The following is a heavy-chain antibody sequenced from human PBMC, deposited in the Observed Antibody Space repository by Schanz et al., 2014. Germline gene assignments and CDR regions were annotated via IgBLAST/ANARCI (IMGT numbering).Heavy chain of an antibody. CDR3: ASPPISVAGRLADY. Sequence: EVLLVESGGGLVQPVGSLRLSCAASGFIFSNSWMSWVRQPPGKGLEWVSLIDYAGSTNYADSVKGRMTVSRDTSKNALFLQMNNLRAEDTAVYYCASPPISVAGRLADYWGQGILVAVSS. CDR1: GFIFSNSW. CDR2: IDYAGST. J-gene: IGHJ4*02. D-gene: IGHD6-19*01. V-gene: IGHV3-66*01.